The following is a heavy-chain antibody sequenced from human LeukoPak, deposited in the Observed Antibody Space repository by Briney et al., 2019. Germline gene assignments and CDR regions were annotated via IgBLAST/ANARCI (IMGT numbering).Heavy chain of an antibody. J-gene: IGHJ6*04. D-gene: IGHD3-10*02. CDR3: AELGITMIGGV. Sequence: GGSLTLSCAASVFTFSSYAMNWVRQAPGKGLEWVTDITGSGGRTYYADSVKGRFTISRDNSKNTLYLRMNSLRAEDTAVYYCAELGITMIGGVWGKGTTVTISS. V-gene: IGHV3-23*01. CDR2: ITGSGGRT. CDR1: VFTFSSYA.